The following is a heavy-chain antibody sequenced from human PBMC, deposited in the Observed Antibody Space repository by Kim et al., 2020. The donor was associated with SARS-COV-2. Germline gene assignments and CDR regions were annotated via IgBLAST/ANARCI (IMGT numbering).Heavy chain of an antibody. D-gene: IGHD6-13*01. V-gene: IGHV3-30*07. J-gene: IGHJ4*02. CDR3: ARVDEYSSSWYSFDY. Sequence: DSGKGRFTISRDNSKNTLYLQMNSLRAEDTAVYYCARVDEYSSSWYSFDYWGQGTLVTVSS.